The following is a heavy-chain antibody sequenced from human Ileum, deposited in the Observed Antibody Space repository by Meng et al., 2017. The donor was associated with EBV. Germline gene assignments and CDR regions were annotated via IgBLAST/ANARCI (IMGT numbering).Heavy chain of an antibody. Sequence: QVQLQESGPGLVQPSGTLSLTCAVSGGSISSGNWWSWVRQPPGKGLEWIGEIYHSGSTDYNPSLKRRVTISVDKSKNQFSLKLSSVTAADTAVYYCASFPPPGKQWLVTDYWGQGTLVTVSS. CDR2: IYHSGST. D-gene: IGHD6-19*01. V-gene: IGHV4-4*02. CDR1: GGSISSGNW. J-gene: IGHJ4*02. CDR3: ASFPPPGKQWLVTDY.